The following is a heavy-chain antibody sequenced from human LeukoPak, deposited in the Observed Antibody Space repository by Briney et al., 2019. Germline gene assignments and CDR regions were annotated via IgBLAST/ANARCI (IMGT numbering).Heavy chain of an antibody. D-gene: IGHD1-26*01. CDR1: GFTFSSYA. J-gene: IGHJ4*02. CDR3: ARDAEWELPADY. CDR2: ISYDGSNK. Sequence: PGGSLRLSCAASGFTFSSYAMHWVRQAPGKGLEWVAVISYDGSNKYYADSVKGRFTISRDNSKNTLYLQMNSLRAEDTAVYYCARDAEWELPADYWGQGNLVTDSS. V-gene: IGHV3-30-3*01.